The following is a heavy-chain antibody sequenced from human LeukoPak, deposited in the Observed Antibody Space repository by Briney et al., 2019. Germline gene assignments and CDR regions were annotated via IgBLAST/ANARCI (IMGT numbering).Heavy chain of an antibody. Sequence: GASVKVSCKVSGNTLTELSMHWVRQAPGKGLEWMGGFDPEDGETIYAQKFQGRVTMTRDTSISTAYMELSSLTSEDTAVYYCATELRWKDHWGQGTLVTVSS. CDR2: FDPEDGET. V-gene: IGHV1-24*01. CDR3: ATELRWKDH. CDR1: GNTLTELS. J-gene: IGHJ4*02. D-gene: IGHD4-23*01.